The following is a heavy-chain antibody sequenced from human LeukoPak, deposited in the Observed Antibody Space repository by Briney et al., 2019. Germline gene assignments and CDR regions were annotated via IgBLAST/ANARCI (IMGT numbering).Heavy chain of an antibody. CDR1: GFTFSNAW. Sequence: GGSLRLSCAASGFTFSNAWMSWVRQAPGKGLEWVGRIKSKTDGGTTDYAAPVKGRFTISRDNARNSLYLRMNSLRAEDTAVYYCATFDYFGSGGLFDCWGQGTLVTVSS. D-gene: IGHD3-10*01. J-gene: IGHJ4*02. CDR2: IKSKTDGGTT. V-gene: IGHV3-15*01. CDR3: ATFDYFGSGGLFDC.